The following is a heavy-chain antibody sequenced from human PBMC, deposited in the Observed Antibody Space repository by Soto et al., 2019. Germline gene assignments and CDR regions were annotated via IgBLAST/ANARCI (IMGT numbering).Heavy chain of an antibody. CDR2: INPNNGAT. CDR1: GYTYTVFY. D-gene: IGHD7-27*01. V-gene: IGHV1-2*02. Sequence: QVQLTQSGAEVTKPGASVKVSCRSSGYTYTVFYIHWLPQVPGQGFDWMGWINPNNGATRYAQRLQGRATMTRDTSISTVYMELSRLESDDTAVYYCARGPATGDFDSWGQGTPVTVSS. CDR3: ARGPATGDFDS. J-gene: IGHJ4*02.